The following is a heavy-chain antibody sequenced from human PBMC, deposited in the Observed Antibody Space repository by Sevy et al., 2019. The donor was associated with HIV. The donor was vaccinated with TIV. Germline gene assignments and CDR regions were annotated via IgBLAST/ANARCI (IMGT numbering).Heavy chain of an antibody. CDR3: VRGGLGGFSYSLDF. Sequence: GGSLRLSCAASGFTFSSYWMSWVRQAPGKGLEWVATMKQDGSDKYYVDSVKGRFTISRDNAKNSLYLQMKSLRAEDAAVFYCVRGGLGGFSYSLDFWGQGTLVTVSS. J-gene: IGHJ4*02. CDR2: MKQDGSDK. CDR1: GFTFSSYW. D-gene: IGHD5-18*01. V-gene: IGHV3-7*01.